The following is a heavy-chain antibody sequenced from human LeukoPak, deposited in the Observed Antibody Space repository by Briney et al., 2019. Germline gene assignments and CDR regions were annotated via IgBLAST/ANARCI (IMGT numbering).Heavy chain of an antibody. CDR3: ARQEYCSGGSCYTWFDP. V-gene: IGHV5-51*01. Sequence: GESLKISCKDSGYRFSSYWIAWVRQMPGKGLEYIGIIYPGDSDIRYSPSFQGQVTISADKSISTAYLQWSSLKASDTAMYYCARQEYCSGGSCYTWFDPWGQGTLVTVSS. D-gene: IGHD2-15*01. CDR2: IYPGDSDI. CDR1: GYRFSSYW. J-gene: IGHJ5*02.